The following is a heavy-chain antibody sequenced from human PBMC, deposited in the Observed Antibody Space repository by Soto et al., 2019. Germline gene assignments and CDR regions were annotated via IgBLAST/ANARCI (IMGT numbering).Heavy chain of an antibody. CDR2: IWYDGSNK. CDR3: ARGPNYYDSSGYPVDGMDV. D-gene: IGHD3-22*01. J-gene: IGHJ6*02. Sequence: GGSLRLSCAASGFTFSSYGMHWVRQAPGKGLEWVAVIWYDGSNKYYADSVKGRFTISRDNSKNTLYLQMNSLRAEDTAVYYCARGPNYYDSSGYPVDGMDVWGQGTTVTVSS. V-gene: IGHV3-33*01. CDR1: GFTFSSYG.